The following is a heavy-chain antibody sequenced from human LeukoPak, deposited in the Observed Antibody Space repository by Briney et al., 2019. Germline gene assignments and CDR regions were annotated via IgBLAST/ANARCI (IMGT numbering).Heavy chain of an antibody. Sequence: SETLSLTCAVYGGSFSGYYWSWIRQPPGKGLEWIGEINHSGSTNYNPSLKSRVTISVDTSKNQFSLKLSSVTAADTAVYYCARQDYYGSGTADGWFDPWGQGTLVTVSS. CDR2: INHSGST. J-gene: IGHJ5*02. CDR1: GGSFSGYY. D-gene: IGHD3-10*01. CDR3: ARQDYYGSGTADGWFDP. V-gene: IGHV4-34*01.